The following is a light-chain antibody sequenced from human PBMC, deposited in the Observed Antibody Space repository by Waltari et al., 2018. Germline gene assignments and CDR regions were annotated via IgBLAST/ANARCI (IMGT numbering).Light chain of an antibody. CDR2: IDN. CDR3: AAWDDSLSGVV. V-gene: IGLV1-44*01. Sequence: QSVLTQPPSASGTPGQRVTISCSGRSSNIGGNTVAWYQQVPGAAPKLLIYIDNGRPSGVTDRFSGSKSGTSASLAISGLQSEDEALYYCAAWDDSLSGVVFGGGTKLTVL. J-gene: IGLJ2*01. CDR1: SSNIGGNT.